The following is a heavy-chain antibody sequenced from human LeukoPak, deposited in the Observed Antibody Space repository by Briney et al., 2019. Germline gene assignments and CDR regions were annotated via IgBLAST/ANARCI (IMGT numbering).Heavy chain of an antibody. J-gene: IGHJ2*01. Sequence: GRSLRLSCVASGVTFSNFAMHWVRQAPGKGLEWVALVSYDGNNKYYADSVKGRFTISRDNSKNSLYLQVNSLRPEDTAVYYCASNIAVAGPFDLWGRGTLVTVSS. V-gene: IGHV3-30*04. CDR1: GVTFSNFA. D-gene: IGHD6-19*01. CDR2: VSYDGNNK. CDR3: ASNIAVAGPFDL.